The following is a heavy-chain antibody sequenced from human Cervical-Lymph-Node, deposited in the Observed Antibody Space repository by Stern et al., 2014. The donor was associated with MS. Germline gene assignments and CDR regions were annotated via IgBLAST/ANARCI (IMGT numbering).Heavy chain of an antibody. J-gene: IGHJ6*02. D-gene: IGHD1-1*01. CDR1: GYTFTNNW. V-gene: IGHV5-51*03. CDR3: ARPPPRRKWDDPNYGMDV. CDR2: IYPDASVS. Sequence: EVQLVESGAEVKKPGESLKISCKGSGYTFTNNWIAWVRQMPGKGLEWMGIIYPDASVSRSPPSFQGQVPISADKSISPASLRWSSLKAADSAVYYCARPPPRRKWDDPNYGMDVWGQGTTVTVSS.